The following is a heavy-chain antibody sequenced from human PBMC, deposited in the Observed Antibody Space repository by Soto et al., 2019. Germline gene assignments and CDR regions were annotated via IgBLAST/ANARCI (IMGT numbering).Heavy chain of an antibody. D-gene: IGHD6-19*01. CDR2: IYHSGST. J-gene: IGHJ5*02. CDR3: ARVGPGIAVAGPPDWFDP. V-gene: IGHV4-38-2*01. Sequence: SATLSLTCAVSGYSISSGYYWGWIRQPPGKGLEWIGSIYHSGSTYYNPSLKSRVTISVDTSKNQFSLKLSSVTAADTAVYYCARVGPGIAVAGPPDWFDPWGQGTLVTVSS. CDR1: GYSISSGYY.